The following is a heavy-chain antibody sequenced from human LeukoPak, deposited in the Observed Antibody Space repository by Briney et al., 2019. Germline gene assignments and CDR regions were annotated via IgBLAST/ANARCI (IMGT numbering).Heavy chain of an antibody. V-gene: IGHV4-4*07. J-gene: IGHJ4*02. Sequence: PSATLSLTCTVSGDSISASDWSWIRQSAGKGLEWIGRFHVGGNTRYNPSLNSRVTMSADTSKNLLSLTLTSLTAADTAVYYCARDRAGGYFDYWGRGTLVTVSS. CDR1: GDSISASD. CDR3: ARDRAGGYFDY. CDR2: FHVGGNT. D-gene: IGHD2-8*02.